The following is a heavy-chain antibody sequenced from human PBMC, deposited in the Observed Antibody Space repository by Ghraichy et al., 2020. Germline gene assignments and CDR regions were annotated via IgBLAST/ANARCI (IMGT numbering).Heavy chain of an antibody. CDR2: ISGSGGST. CDR1: GFTFSSYA. D-gene: IGHD2-2*01. J-gene: IGHJ4*02. Sequence: GGSLRLSCAASGFTFSSYAMSWVRQAPGKGLEWVSAISGSGGSTYYADSVKGRFTISRDNSKNTLYLQMNSLRAEDTAVYYCAKDLLGYCSSTSCPRMSHWGQGTLVTVSS. CDR3: AKDLLGYCSSTSCPRMSH. V-gene: IGHV3-23*01.